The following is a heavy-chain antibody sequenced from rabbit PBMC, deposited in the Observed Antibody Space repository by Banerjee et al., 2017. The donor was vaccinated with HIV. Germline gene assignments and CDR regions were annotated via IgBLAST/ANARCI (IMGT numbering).Heavy chain of an antibody. CDR3: ARDWGSGWYIDRLDL. J-gene: IGHJ3*01. CDR2: IYVGKGST. D-gene: IGHD1-1*01. V-gene: IGHV1S47*01. Sequence: QEQLEESGGDLVKPEGSLTLTCKASGFDFSTYYMSWVRQAPGKGLEWIGIIYVGKGSTDYASWVNGRFTISNNTNQNTLYLQLNSLTAADTATYFCARDWGSGWYIDRLDLWGPGTLVTVS. CDR1: GFDFSTYY.